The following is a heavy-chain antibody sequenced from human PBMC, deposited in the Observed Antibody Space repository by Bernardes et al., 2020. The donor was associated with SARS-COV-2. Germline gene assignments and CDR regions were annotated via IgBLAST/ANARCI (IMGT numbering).Heavy chain of an antibody. CDR3: ARKDLASERFDP. CDR2: ISGSGGKT. CDR1: GFTFSTYA. Sequence: GGSLRLSCAASGFTFSTYAMTWVRLTPGKGLEWVSSISGSGGKTYYADSVRGRFTIFRDNSKNTLFLQMKSLRAEDTGVYFCARKDLASERFDPRGQGTLVTVSS. V-gene: IGHV3-23*01. D-gene: IGHD3-16*01. J-gene: IGHJ5*02.